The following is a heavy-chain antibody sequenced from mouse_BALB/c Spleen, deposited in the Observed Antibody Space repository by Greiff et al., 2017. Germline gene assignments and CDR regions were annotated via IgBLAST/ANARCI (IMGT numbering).Heavy chain of an antibody. J-gene: IGHJ4*01. CDR2: IWSGGGT. V-gene: IGHV2-9-2*01. Sequence: VKVVESGPGLVAPSQSLSITCTVSGFSLTSYDISWIRQPPGKGLEWLGVIWSGGGTNYNSAFMSRLSISMDNSKSQVFLKMNSLQTDDTAVYYCVRDGNLYYAMDYWGQGTSVTVSS. D-gene: IGHD2-1*01. CDR3: VRDGNLYYAMDY. CDR1: GFSLTSYD.